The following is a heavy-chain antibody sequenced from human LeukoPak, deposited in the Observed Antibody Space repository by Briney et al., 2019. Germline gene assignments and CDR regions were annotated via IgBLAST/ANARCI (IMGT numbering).Heavy chain of an antibody. CDR3: ARSGSYYGNYFDY. V-gene: IGHV1-69*05. CDR1: GGTFSSYA. J-gene: IGHJ4*02. CDR2: ITPIFGTA. D-gene: IGHD1-26*01. Sequence: SVKVSCKASGGTFSSYAIIWVRQAPGQGLEWMGGITPIFGTANYAQKFQGRVTITTDESTSTAYMELSSLRSEDTAVYYCARSGSYYGNYFDYWGQGTLVTVSS.